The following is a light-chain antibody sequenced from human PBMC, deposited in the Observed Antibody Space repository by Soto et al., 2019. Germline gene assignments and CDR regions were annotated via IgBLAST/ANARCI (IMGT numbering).Light chain of an antibody. V-gene: IGKV1-39*01. CDR2: GTS. Sequence: DIQMTQSPSSLPASVGDRISITFRASQSIGNYLSWYQQKPGKAPKLLIYGTSNLQGGVPSRFSGSGSETGFTLTISCLQPEDFATYYCQQSYSAPRTFGQGTKVDIK. J-gene: IGKJ2*01. CDR1: QSIGNY. CDR3: QQSYSAPRT.